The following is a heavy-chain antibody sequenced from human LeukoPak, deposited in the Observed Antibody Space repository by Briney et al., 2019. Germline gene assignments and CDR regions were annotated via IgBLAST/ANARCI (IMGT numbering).Heavy chain of an antibody. CDR1: GGSISSGRYY. Sequence: SETLSLTCTVAGGSISSGRYYWSWIREPAGKGLERIERIYTSGSTNYNPSLKSRVTISVDTSKNQFSLKLSSVTAADTAVYYCARATMVRGVTFYYYYYMDVWGKGTTVTISS. CDR3: ARATMVRGVTFYYYYYMDV. V-gene: IGHV4-61*02. D-gene: IGHD3-10*01. CDR2: IYTSGST. J-gene: IGHJ6*03.